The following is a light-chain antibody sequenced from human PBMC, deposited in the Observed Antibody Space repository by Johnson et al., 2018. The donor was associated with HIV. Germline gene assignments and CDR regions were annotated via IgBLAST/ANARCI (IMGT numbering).Light chain of an antibody. Sequence: QSVLTQPPSVSAAPGQKVTISCSGSSSNIGNNYVSWYQQLPGTAPKPPIYDNNNRPSGIPDRFPGPKSGPSATLAITGLQTGDEADYYCGTWDGSLSVFYVFGTGTKVTVL. CDR1: SSNIGNNY. CDR3: GTWDGSLSVFYV. J-gene: IGLJ1*01. CDR2: DNN. V-gene: IGLV1-51*01.